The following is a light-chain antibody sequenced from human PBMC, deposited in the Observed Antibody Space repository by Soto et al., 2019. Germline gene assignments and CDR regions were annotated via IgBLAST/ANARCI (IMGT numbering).Light chain of an antibody. CDR2: DVS. V-gene: IGLV2-14*01. CDR1: SSDFGGYTY. Sequence: QSVLTQPASVSGSPGQSITISCAGTSSDFGGYTYVSWYQQHPGKAPILMIYDVSNRPSGVSYRFSGSKSGNTASLTISGLQAEDESDYYYTSYTSSSTPYVFGGGTRSPS. CDR3: TSYTSSSTPYV. J-gene: IGLJ1*01.